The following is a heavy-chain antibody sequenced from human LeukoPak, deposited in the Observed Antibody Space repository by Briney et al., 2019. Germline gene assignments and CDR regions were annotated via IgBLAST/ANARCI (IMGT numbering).Heavy chain of an antibody. CDR1: GFTFSSYS. CDR2: ISRSSSTI. J-gene: IGHJ4*02. D-gene: IGHD2-15*01. V-gene: IGHV3-48*01. Sequence: GGSLRLSCAASGFTFSSYSMNWVRQAPGKGLEWVSYISRSSSTIYYADSVKGRFTISRDNSKNTLYLQMNSLRAEDTAVYYCAKGVRYSSTYYFDSWGQGTLVTVSS. CDR3: AKGVRYSSTYYFDS.